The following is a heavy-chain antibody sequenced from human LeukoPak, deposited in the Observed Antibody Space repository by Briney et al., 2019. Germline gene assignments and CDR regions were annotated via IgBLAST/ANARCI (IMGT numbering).Heavy chain of an antibody. CDR1: GFTFSSYA. Sequence: GGSLRLSCAASGFTFSSYAMSWVRQAPGKGLEWVSAISGSGGRTNYADSVKGRFTISRGNSKNTLYLQMNSLRAEDTAVYYCAKDRPPRGSGAFDIWGQGTMVTVSS. D-gene: IGHD1-26*01. J-gene: IGHJ3*02. V-gene: IGHV3-23*01. CDR2: ISGSGGRT. CDR3: AKDRPPRGSGAFDI.